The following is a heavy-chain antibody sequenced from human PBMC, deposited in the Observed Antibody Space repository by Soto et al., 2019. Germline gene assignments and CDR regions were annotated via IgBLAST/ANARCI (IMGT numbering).Heavy chain of an antibody. V-gene: IGHV3-23*01. CDR1: VFTRNTYG. CDR2: ISGSGGST. J-gene: IGHJ5*02. Sequence: WWSLRLSCSASVFTRNTYGMHWVRQAPGKGLEWVSAISGSGGSTYYADSVKGRFTISRDNSKNTLYLQMNSLRAEDTAVYYCAKDSHPWGQGTLVTVSS. CDR3: AKDSHP.